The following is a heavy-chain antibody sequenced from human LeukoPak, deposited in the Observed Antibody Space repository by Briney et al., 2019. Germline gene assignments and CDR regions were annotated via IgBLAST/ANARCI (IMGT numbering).Heavy chain of an antibody. CDR2: ISGSDGST. D-gene: IGHD1-26*01. CDR3: AKDSSLVSGNYDYFDY. J-gene: IGHJ4*02. Sequence: GGSLRLSCAASGFTFSSFAMSWVRQAPGKGLEWVSAISGSDGSTYYADSVKGRFTISRDNSKNTLDLQMDSLRAEDTAVYFCAKDSSLVSGNYDYFDYWGQGALVTVSS. CDR1: GFTFSSFA. V-gene: IGHV3-23*01.